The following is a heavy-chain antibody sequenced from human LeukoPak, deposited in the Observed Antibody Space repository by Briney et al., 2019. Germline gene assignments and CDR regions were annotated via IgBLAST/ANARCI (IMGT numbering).Heavy chain of an antibody. V-gene: IGHV3-21*01. J-gene: IGHJ3*01. CDR2: ISSSSSYI. Sequence: PGGSLRLSCAASGFTFSSYEMNWVRQAPGKGLEWVSSISSSSSYIYYADSVKGRFTISRDNARNSLYLQMDSLRADDTALYYCARGYSNYGYVFDVWGQGTMVTVSS. D-gene: IGHD4-11*01. CDR3: ARGYSNYGYVFDV. CDR1: GFTFSSYE.